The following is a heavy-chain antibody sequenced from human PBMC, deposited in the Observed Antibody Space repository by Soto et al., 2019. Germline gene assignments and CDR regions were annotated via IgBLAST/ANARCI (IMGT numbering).Heavy chain of an antibody. D-gene: IGHD3-22*01. Sequence: SETLSLTCAVSGGSISNYYWTWIRQSPGRGLEWIGFIYSSGNTKYNPSLKSRVTISLDTSKSHFSLRLTSVTAADTAVYYCARRHVVVVSATRGDAFDLWGQGTMVTVSS. CDR1: GGSISNYY. V-gene: IGHV4-4*09. J-gene: IGHJ3*01. CDR3: ARRHVVVVSATRGDAFDL. CDR2: IYSSGNT.